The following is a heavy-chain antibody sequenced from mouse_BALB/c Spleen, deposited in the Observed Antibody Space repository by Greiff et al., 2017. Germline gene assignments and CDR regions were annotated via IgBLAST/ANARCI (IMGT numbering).Heavy chain of an antibody. CDR1: GFTFSSYW. J-gene: IGHJ3*01. Sequence: EVKLMESGGGLVQPGGSMKLSCVASGFTFSSYWMSWVRQSPEKGLEWVAEIRLKSDNYATHYAESVKGKFTISRDDSKSRLYLQMNSLRGEDTGIYYCTDLGQAYWGQGTLVTVSA. V-gene: IGHV6-3*01. CDR2: IRLKSDNYAT. CDR3: TDLGQAY. D-gene: IGHD3-3*01.